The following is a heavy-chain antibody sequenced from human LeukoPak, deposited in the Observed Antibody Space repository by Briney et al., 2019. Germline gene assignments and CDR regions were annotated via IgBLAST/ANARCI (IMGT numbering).Heavy chain of an antibody. J-gene: IGHJ4*02. Sequence: SETLSLTCAVFGGSFSGYYWSWIRQPPGKGLEWIGEINHSGSTSYNPSLKSRVSISVDTPKNHFSLKLSSVTAADTAVYYCARDQTYSGSGIYTYFDYWGQGILVTVSS. CDR2: INHSGST. CDR3: ARDQTYSGSGIYTYFDY. CDR1: GGSFSGYY. D-gene: IGHD3-10*01. V-gene: IGHV4-34*01.